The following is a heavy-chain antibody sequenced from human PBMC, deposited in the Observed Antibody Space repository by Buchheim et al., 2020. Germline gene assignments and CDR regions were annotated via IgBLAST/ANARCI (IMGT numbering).Heavy chain of an antibody. Sequence: QLQLQESGPGLVKPSETLSLTCTVSGGSISSSSYYWGWIRQPPGKGLEWIGSIYYSGSTYYNPSLKSRVTISVDTSKNQFSLKLSSVTAADTAVYYCARHRGELRKWLLKVRVGAFDIWGQGT. J-gene: IGHJ3*02. CDR1: GGSISSSSYY. V-gene: IGHV4-39*01. D-gene: IGHD3-22*01. CDR2: IYYSGST. CDR3: ARHRGELRKWLLKVRVGAFDI.